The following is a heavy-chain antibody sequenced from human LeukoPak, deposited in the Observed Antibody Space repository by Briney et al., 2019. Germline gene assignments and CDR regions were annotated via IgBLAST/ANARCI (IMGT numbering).Heavy chain of an antibody. Sequence: PGGSLRLSCAASGFTFTDYWMTWVRQAPGKGLEWVANIKQDGGVKYYVDSVKGRFTISRDNAQNSLYLQMNSLRAEDTAVYYCARDEPDYWGQGTLVTVSS. V-gene: IGHV3-7*01. CDR3: ARDEPDY. CDR2: IKQDGGVK. J-gene: IGHJ4*02. CDR1: GFTFTDYW.